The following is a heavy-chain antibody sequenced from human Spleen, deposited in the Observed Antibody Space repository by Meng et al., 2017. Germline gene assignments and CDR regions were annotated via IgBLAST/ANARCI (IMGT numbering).Heavy chain of an antibody. CDR2: IETKSEGGTA. Sequence: GQLVESGGGSVKPGGSLRLSCVASGVRFTDAWMSWVRQAPGKGLEWVGRIETKSEGGTADYAAPVKGRFSISRDDSKNTLYLQMNTLISEDTGVYFCATGAAAADHWGQGTLVTVPS. CDR1: GVRFTDAW. J-gene: IGHJ4*02. CDR3: ATGAAAADH. V-gene: IGHV3-15*04. D-gene: IGHD6-13*01.